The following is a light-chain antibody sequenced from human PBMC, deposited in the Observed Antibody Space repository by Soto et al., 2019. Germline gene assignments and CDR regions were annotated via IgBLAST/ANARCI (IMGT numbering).Light chain of an antibody. V-gene: IGKV1-33*01. CDR3: QQYNSMLS. J-gene: IGKJ4*01. CDR2: DAS. CDR1: HDVSRN. Sequence: DLQMTQSPSSLSASEGDRVTITCQSSHDVSRNLNWFQQKPGEAPQLLIYDASNLERGVPSRFSGSVSGTDFTLTISSLQPEDVATYYCQQYNSMLSFGGGTEVEIK.